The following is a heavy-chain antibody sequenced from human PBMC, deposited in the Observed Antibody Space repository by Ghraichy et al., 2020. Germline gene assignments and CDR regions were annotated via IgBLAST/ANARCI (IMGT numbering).Heavy chain of an antibody. D-gene: IGHD3-22*01. CDR3: ARGESHYYDRSAISGYFDL. V-gene: IGHV4-59*01. Sequence: SETLSLTCTVSGASISYYYWNWIRQPPGKGLEWIGYIYYSGSNNYNPSLKSRVTISRDTSKNQFSLRLASVTAADTAVYYCARGESHYYDRSAISGYFDLWGRGTLLTVSS. J-gene: IGHJ2*01. CDR2: IYYSGSN. CDR1: GASISYYY.